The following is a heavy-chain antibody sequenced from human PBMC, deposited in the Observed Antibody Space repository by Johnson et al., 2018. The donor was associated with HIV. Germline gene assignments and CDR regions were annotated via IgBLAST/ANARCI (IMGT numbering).Heavy chain of an antibody. CDR1: GFTFSSYA. D-gene: IGHD3-9*01. V-gene: IGHV3-30*14. J-gene: IGHJ3*02. Sequence: HVQLVESGGGVVQPGRSLRLSCAASGFTFSSYAMHWVRQAPGKGLEWVAVISYDGSNKYYADSVKGRFTISRENAKNSLYLQMNSLRAGDTAVYYCARDKGNYDILTGYYNVGAFDIWGQGTMVTVSS. CDR3: ARDKGNYDILTGYYNVGAFDI. CDR2: ISYDGSNK.